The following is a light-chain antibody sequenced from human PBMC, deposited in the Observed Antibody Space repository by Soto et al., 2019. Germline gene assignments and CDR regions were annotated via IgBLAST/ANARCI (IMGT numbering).Light chain of an antibody. Sequence: EIVLTQSPGTLSLSPGERATLSCRASQSVTSNYLAWYQQKPGQAPRLLIYGASNRATGIPDRFSGSVSGTDFPLTISRLEPEDFAVYYCQQYGTSPITFGQGTRLEIK. CDR3: QQYGTSPIT. J-gene: IGKJ5*01. V-gene: IGKV3-20*01. CDR1: QSVTSNY. CDR2: GAS.